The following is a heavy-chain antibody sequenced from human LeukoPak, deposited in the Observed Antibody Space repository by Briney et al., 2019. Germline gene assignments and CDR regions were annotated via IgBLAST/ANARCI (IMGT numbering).Heavy chain of an antibody. CDR2: IGSSGFTI. J-gene: IGHJ4*02. D-gene: IGHD3-10*01. CDR1: GFTFSSYE. Sequence: PGGSLRLSCAASGFTFSSYEINWVRQAPGKGREWVSYIGSSGFTIYYADSVTGRFTISRDNAKNSLYLQMNSLRAEDTAVYYYARHGNHYGSGSYPYYFDYWGQGTLVTVSS. CDR3: ARHGNHYGSGSYPYYFDY. V-gene: IGHV3-48*03.